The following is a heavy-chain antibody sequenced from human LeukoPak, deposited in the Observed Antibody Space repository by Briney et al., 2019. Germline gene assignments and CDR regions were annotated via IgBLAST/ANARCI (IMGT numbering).Heavy chain of an antibody. CDR1: GYTFTSYG. CDR2: ISAYNGNT. J-gene: IGHJ4*02. CDR3: ARDGKYCSSTSCYSPMDY. D-gene: IGHD2-2*01. Sequence: PGASVKVSCKASGYTFTSYGISWVRQAPGQGLEWMGWISAYNGNTNYAQKLQGRVTMPTDTSTSTAYMELRSLRSDDSAVYYCARDGKYCSSTSCYSPMDYWGQGTLVTVSS. V-gene: IGHV1-18*01.